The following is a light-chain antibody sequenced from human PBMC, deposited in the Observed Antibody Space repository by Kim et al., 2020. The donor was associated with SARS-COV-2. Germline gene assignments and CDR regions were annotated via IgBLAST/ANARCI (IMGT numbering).Light chain of an antibody. V-gene: IGLV2-14*03. CDR3: SSYTSSSLYV. Sequence: GQSITISCTGTSSDVGGYNYVSWYQQHPGKAPKLMIFVVSNRPSGVSNRFSGSKSGNTASLTISGLQAEDEADYYCSSYTSSSLYVFGTGTKVTVL. CDR2: VVS. J-gene: IGLJ1*01. CDR1: SSDVGGYNY.